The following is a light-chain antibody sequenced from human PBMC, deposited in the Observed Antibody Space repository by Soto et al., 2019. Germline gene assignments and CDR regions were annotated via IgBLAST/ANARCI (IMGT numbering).Light chain of an antibody. J-gene: IGLJ2*01. Sequence: QSVLTQPVSVSGSPGQSITISCTGTGSGFGDYDYVSWYQQHPGKAPQLLIYYVTNRPSGVSNRFSGSKSGNTASLTISGLQAEDEADYYCSSYTTDSTLVVFGGGTKLTVL. CDR3: SSYTTDSTLVV. V-gene: IGLV2-14*01. CDR1: GSGFGDYDY. CDR2: YVT.